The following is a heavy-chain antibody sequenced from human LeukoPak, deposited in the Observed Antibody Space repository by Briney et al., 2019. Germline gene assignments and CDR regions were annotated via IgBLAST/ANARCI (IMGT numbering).Heavy chain of an antibody. D-gene: IGHD4-17*01. CDR3: AKALRTDYYYYMDV. CDR2: ISGSAGST. CDR1: GLTFSDYA. V-gene: IGHV3-23*01. J-gene: IGHJ6*03. Sequence: GGSLRVSCAASGLTFSDYAMNWVRQAPGKGLEWVATISGSAGSTYYADAVKGRFTISRDNSKSTLYLQMNSLRADDTAVYYCAKALRTDYYYYMDVWGKGTTVTVSS.